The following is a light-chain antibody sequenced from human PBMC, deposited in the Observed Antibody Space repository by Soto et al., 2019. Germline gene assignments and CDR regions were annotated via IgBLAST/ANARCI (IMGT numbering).Light chain of an antibody. J-gene: IGKJ1*01. CDR1: QSVSSTY. CDR3: QQYDTWPRT. V-gene: IGKV3-15*01. CDR2: GAS. Sequence: EIVLTQSPGTLSLSPGERATLSCRASQSVSSTYLAWYQQKPGQAPRLLIYGASTRATAVPARFTASGSGTEFTLSISSLQSDDFGVYYCQQYDTWPRTFGQGTKVEIK.